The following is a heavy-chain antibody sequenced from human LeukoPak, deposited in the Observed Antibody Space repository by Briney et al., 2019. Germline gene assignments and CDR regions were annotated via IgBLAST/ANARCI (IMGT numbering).Heavy chain of an antibody. J-gene: IGHJ4*02. CDR1: GYSFTNYW. V-gene: IGHV5-51*01. CDR2: IYPGDSDT. Sequence: GESLKISCKVSGYSFTNYWIGWVRQMPGKGLEWMGIIYPGDSDTRYSPSFQGQVTISADKSISTAYLQWSSLKASDTAMYYCARQDYYDSSGQFDYWGQGTLVTVSS. CDR3: ARQDYYDSSGQFDY. D-gene: IGHD3-22*01.